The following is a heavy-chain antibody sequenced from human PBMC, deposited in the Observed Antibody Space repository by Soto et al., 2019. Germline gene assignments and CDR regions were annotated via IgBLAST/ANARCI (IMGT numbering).Heavy chain of an antibody. Sequence: EVQLVESGGGLVKPGGSLRLSCAASGFTFSSYSMNWVRQAPGKGLEWVSSISSSSSYIYYADSVKGRFTISRDNAQNSLYPHMNTLRAADTSVYYCARDGCSGGSCYSPWFAPWGQGTLVTVSS. V-gene: IGHV3-21*01. CDR2: ISSSSSYI. J-gene: IGHJ5*02. CDR3: ARDGCSGGSCYSPWFAP. D-gene: IGHD2-15*01. CDR1: GFTFSSYS.